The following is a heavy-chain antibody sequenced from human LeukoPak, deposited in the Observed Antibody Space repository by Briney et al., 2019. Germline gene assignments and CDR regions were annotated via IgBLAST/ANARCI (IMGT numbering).Heavy chain of an antibody. CDR2: MHYSGSA. CDR3: ARVLSGSESLYCFDY. V-gene: IGHV4-30-4*01. D-gene: IGHD3-10*01. CDR1: GGSISSADHY. Sequence: PSETLSLTCTVSGGSISSADHYWNWIRQPPGKGLEWIGYMHYSGSAYYNPSLKRRVTISVDTSKSQFSLKLSSVTAADTAVYYCARVLSGSESLYCFDYWGQGTLVTVSS. J-gene: IGHJ4*02.